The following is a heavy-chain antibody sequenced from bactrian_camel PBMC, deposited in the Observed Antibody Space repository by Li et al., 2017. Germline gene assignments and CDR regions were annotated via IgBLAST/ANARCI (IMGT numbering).Heavy chain of an antibody. Sequence: HVQLVESGGGSVQTGGSLKLSCKAFGDTYTSYCWTWFRQSPGMEREGVASIDSDGSLSYADSVKGRFTISLDNAEKTLYLQMDNLKPADTAVYYCAADPRYCPAMTMTSPDFRFWGQGTQVTVS. CDR3: AADPRYCPAMTMTSPDFRF. CDR1: GDTYTSYC. V-gene: IGHV3S26*01. D-gene: IGHD4*01. J-gene: IGHJ6*01. CDR2: IDSDGSL.